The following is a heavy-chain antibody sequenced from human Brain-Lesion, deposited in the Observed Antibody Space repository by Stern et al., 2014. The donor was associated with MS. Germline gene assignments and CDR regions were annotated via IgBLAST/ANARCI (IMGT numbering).Heavy chain of an antibody. CDR3: ARVTEFLRFFYPDY. CDR2: ISYSGNA. V-gene: IGHV4-31*03. J-gene: IGHJ4*02. CDR1: GGAVSSGDRY. D-gene: IGHD3-3*01. Sequence: VQLVESGPGLVKPSQTLSLTCTVSGGAVSSGDRYWSWLRQHPEKGLEWIGYISYSGNAYDNPSLESRVTISMDRSKNQFSLKLRSVTAADTAVYYCARVTEFLRFFYPDYWGQGIRVTVSS.